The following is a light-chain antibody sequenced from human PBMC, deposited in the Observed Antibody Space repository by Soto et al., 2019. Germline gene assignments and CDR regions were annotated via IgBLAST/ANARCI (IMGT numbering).Light chain of an antibody. CDR2: EVN. CDR1: SSDVGGYNS. CDR3: SSYAGSNNLI. Sequence: QSVLTQPPSASGSPGQSVTISCTGTSSDVGGYNSVSWYQQHPGKAPKLMIHEVNKRPSGVPDRFSGSKSGNTASLTVSGLQADDEADYYCSSYAGSNNLIFGGGTKVTVL. J-gene: IGLJ2*01. V-gene: IGLV2-8*01.